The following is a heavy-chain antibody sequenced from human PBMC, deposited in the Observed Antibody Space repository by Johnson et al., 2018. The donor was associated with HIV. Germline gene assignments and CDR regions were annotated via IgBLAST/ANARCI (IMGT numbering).Heavy chain of an antibody. Sequence: QMLLVESGGGVVQPGRSLRLSCAASRFTFSSYGMHLVRQAPCKGLEWVAVISYDGGNKYYADSAKGRFTISRDNSKNTLYLQMNSLRAEDTAVYYCARAHDAFDIWGQGTMVTVSS. CDR3: ARAHDAFDI. CDR2: ISYDGGNK. V-gene: IGHV3-30*03. CDR1: RFTFSSYG. J-gene: IGHJ3*02.